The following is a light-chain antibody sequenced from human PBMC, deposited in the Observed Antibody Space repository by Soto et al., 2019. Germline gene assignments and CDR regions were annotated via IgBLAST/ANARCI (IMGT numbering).Light chain of an antibody. Sequence: QSVLTQPPSVSGAPGQRVTISCTGSSSNIGARYDVHWYQCLPGTAPKLLIYNTNQRPSGAPDRFSGSKSGTSASLAISGLQSEDEADYYCATWDDSPRDVVFGGGTKLTVL. V-gene: IGLV1-40*01. J-gene: IGLJ2*01. CDR1: SSNIGARYD. CDR2: NTN. CDR3: ATWDDSPRDVV.